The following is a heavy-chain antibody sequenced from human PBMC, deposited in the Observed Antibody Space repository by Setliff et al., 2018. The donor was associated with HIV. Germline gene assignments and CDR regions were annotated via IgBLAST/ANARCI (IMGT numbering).Heavy chain of an antibody. J-gene: IGHJ4*02. Sequence: SETLSLTCTVSGGSVNDFYWSWIRQSAGKGLEWIGRIYSSGSTKYNPSLKSRVTMSVNTAKNQFFLMLSSVTAADTAVYYCARDSDYYDSSTYRLDYWGQGTLVTVSS. CDR1: GGSVNDFY. D-gene: IGHD3-22*01. V-gene: IGHV4-4*07. CDR3: ARDSDYYDSSTYRLDY. CDR2: IYSSGST.